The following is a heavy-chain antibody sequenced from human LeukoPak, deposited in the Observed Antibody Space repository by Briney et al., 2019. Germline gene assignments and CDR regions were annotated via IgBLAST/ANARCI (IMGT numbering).Heavy chain of an antibody. CDR1: GYTFTGYH. J-gene: IGHJ4*02. D-gene: IGHD4-23*01. CDR3: ASGPTPFDY. V-gene: IGHV1-2*02. Sequence: ASVKVSCKASGYTFTGYHMHWVRQAPGQGLEWMGWINPNSGGINYAQKFQGRVTMTRDASINTAYMELSRLTSDDTAVYYCASGPTPFDYWGQGTLVTVSS. CDR2: INPNSGGI.